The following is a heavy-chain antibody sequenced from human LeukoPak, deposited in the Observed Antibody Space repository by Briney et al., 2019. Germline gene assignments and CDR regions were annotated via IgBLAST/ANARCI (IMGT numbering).Heavy chain of an antibody. CDR2: IYHSGST. V-gene: IGHV4-38-2*02. D-gene: IGHD2-15*01. CDR1: GYSISSGFY. Sequence: SETLSLTCTVSGYSISSGFYWGWIRQPPGKGLQWIGSIYHSGSTYYNPSLKSRVTISVDTSKSQFSLKLSSVTAADTAVYYCARGRWWLDYWGQGTLVTVSS. CDR3: ARGRWWLDY. J-gene: IGHJ4*02.